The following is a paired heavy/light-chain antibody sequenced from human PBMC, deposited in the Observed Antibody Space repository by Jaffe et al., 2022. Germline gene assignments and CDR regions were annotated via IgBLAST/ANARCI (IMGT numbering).Heavy chain of an antibody. D-gene: IGHD4-17*01. V-gene: IGHV3-9*01. J-gene: IGHJ2*01. CDR2: ISWNSGSI. CDR3: AKGGDPTVTTNWYFDL. CDR1: GFTFDDYA. Sequence: EVQLVESGGGLVQPGRSLRLSCAASGFTFDDYAMHWVRQAPGKGLEWVSGISWNSGSIGYADSVKGRFTISRDNAKNSLYLQMNSLRAEDTALYYCAKGGDPTVTTNWYFDLWGRGTLVTVSS.
Light chain of an antibody. Sequence: EIVLTQSPATLSLSPGERATLSCRASQSVSSYLAWYQQKPGQAPRLLIYDASNRATGIPARFSGSGSGTDFTLTISSLEPEDFAVYYCQQRSNWLFTFGPGTKVDIK. J-gene: IGKJ3*01. CDR3: QQRSNWLFT. CDR1: QSVSSY. CDR2: DAS. V-gene: IGKV3-11*01.